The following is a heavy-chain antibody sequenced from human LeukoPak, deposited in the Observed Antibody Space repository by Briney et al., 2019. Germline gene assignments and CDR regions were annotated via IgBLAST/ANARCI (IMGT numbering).Heavy chain of an antibody. D-gene: IGHD3-22*01. CDR1: GFTFSNYA. J-gene: IGHJ5*02. CDR2: ISGSGDST. CDR3: AKDDITMIPWWFDP. V-gene: IGHV3-23*01. Sequence: GGSLRLSCAASGFTFSNYAMNWVRQAPGKGLEWVSVISGSGDSTYYADSVKGRFTISRDNSKNTLYLQMNSLRAEDTAVYYCAKDDITMIPWWFDPWGQGTLVTVSS.